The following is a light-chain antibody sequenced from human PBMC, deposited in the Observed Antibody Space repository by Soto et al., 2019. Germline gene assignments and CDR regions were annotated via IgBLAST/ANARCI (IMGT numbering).Light chain of an antibody. CDR1: SSDVGSYNL. Sequence: QSALTQPASVSGSPGQSITISCTGTSSDVGSYNLVSWYQQHPGKAPKLMISEDSKRPSGVSGRFSGSKSGNTASLTISGLQAEDEADYYCCSFTSSNTHVFGTGTKLTVL. V-gene: IGLV2-23*01. CDR2: EDS. CDR3: CSFTSSNTHV. J-gene: IGLJ1*01.